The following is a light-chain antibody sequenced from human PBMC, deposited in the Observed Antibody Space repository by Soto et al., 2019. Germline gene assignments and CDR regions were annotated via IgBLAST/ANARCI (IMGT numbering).Light chain of an antibody. Sequence: IVMTHSPATLSVSAGERATLSSKASQSVSTTFLVWYQQRPGQAPRPLIYGASTRATGIPDRFSGSGSGTDFTLTISRLEPEDFAVYYCQQYGSPITFGQGTRLEIK. CDR1: QSVSTTF. CDR3: QQYGSPIT. CDR2: GAS. J-gene: IGKJ5*01. V-gene: IGKV3-20*01.